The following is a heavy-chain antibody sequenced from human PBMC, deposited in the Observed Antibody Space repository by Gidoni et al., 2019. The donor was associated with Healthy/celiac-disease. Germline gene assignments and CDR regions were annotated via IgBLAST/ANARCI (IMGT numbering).Heavy chain of an antibody. J-gene: IGHJ6*02. CDR2: ISAYNGNT. V-gene: IGHV1-18*01. CDR3: ARWGIAVAGLQDRSWQHYYYGMDV. Sequence: QVQLVQSGAEVKKPGASVKVSCKASGYTFTSYGISWVRQAPGQGLEWMGWISAYNGNTNYAQKLQGRVTMTTDTSTSTAYMELRSLRSDDTAVYYCARWGIAVAGLQDRSWQHYYYGMDVWGQGTTVTVSS. CDR1: GYTFTSYG. D-gene: IGHD6-19*01.